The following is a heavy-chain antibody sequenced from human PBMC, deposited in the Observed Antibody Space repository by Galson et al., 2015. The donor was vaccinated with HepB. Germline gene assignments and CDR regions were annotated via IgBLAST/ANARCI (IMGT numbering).Heavy chain of an antibody. D-gene: IGHD2-21*02. J-gene: IGHJ4*02. V-gene: IGHV5-10-1*01. Sequence: QSGAEEKKPGESLRISCKGYGYSFASYRISWVRQMPGKGLEWMGWIDPSDSYTNYSPSFQGHVTISADKSISTAYLQWSSLKASDTAMYYCARWVTGAELHWGQGSLVTVSS. CDR3: ARWVTGAELH. CDR1: GYSFASYR. CDR2: IDPSDSYT.